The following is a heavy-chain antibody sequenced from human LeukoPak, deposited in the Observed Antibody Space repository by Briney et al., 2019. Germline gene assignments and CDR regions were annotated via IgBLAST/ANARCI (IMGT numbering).Heavy chain of an antibody. CDR2: ISHDGGAK. CDR1: GFSIGNHG. J-gene: IGHJ5*02. D-gene: IGHD3-16*01. V-gene: IGHV3-30*03. CDR3: ARDWGSSGWYNWFDP. Sequence: PGGSLRLSCEVSGFSIGNHGMRWVRQAPDKGLEWVAMISHDGGAKYYGDSVKGRLTISRDNSENTFYLQMNGLRVEDTAVYYCARDWGSSGWYNWFDPWGQGTLVTVSS.